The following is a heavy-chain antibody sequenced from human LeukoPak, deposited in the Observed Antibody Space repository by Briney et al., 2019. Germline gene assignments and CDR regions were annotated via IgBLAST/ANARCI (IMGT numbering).Heavy chain of an antibody. V-gene: IGHV3-23*01. CDR3: AKSPY. CDR1: GFTFSTYA. J-gene: IGHJ4*02. Sequence: GGSLRLSCAASGFTFSTYAMSWVRQPPGKGLEWVSTMSAGDASTYYADSVQGRFTISRDNSKNTLYLQMNSLRAEDTAVYYCAKSPYWGQGTLVTVSS. CDR2: MSAGDAST.